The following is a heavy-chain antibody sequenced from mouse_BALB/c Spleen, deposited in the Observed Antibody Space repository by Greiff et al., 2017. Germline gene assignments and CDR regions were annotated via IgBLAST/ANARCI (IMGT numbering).Heavy chain of an antibody. J-gene: IGHJ1*01. Sequence: EVKLQESGGGLVKPGGSLKLSCAASGFAFSSYDMSWVRQTPEKRLEWVAYISSGGGSTYYPDTVKGRFTISRDNAKNTLYLQMSSLKSEDTAMYYCARGGNYGYFDVWGAGTTVTVSS. D-gene: IGHD2-1*01. V-gene: IGHV5-12-1*01. CDR2: ISSGGGST. CDR1: GFAFSSYD. CDR3: ARGGNYGYFDV.